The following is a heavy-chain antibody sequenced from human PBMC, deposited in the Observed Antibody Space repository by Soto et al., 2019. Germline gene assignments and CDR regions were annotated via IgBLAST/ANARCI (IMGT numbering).Heavy chain of an antibody. CDR2: INPNNGDT. Sequence: ASVKVSCKTSGYFFTSHYIHWVRLAPGRGLEWMGRINPNNGDTNSPQKFQGRVTMTSDTSISTAYMEMSGLRSDDTALYHCAREVTYGGGSHFLCLRGQRALVTVSS. V-gene: IGHV1-2*06. CDR3: AREVTYGGGSHFLCL. CDR1: GYFFTSHY. D-gene: IGHD3-10*01. J-gene: IGHJ4*02.